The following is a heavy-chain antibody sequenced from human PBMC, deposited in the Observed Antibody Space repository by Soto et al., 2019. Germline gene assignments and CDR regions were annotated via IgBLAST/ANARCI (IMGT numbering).Heavy chain of an antibody. CDR1: GGSISSSSYY. Sequence: PETLSLTCTVSGGSISSSSYYWGWIRQPPGKGLEWIGSIYYSGSTYYNPSLKSRVTISVDTSKNQFSLKLSSVTAADTAVYYCARRTNYYGSGSYYSLSPNWFDPWGQGTLVTVSS. V-gene: IGHV4-39*01. CDR2: IYYSGST. J-gene: IGHJ5*02. CDR3: ARRTNYYGSGSYYSLSPNWFDP. D-gene: IGHD3-10*01.